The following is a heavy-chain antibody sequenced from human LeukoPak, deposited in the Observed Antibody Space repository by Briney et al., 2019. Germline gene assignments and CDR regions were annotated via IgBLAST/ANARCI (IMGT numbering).Heavy chain of an antibody. V-gene: IGHV3-53*01. Sequence: GGSLRLSCAASGFTFSSYSMSWVRQAPGKGLEWVSFIYSGGNTHYSDSVKGRFTISRDNSKNTLYLQMNSLRAEDTAVYYCARRAGEYSHPYDYWGQGTLVTVSS. CDR1: GFTFSSYS. D-gene: IGHD4-17*01. CDR2: IYSGGNT. J-gene: IGHJ4*02. CDR3: ARRAGEYSHPYDY.